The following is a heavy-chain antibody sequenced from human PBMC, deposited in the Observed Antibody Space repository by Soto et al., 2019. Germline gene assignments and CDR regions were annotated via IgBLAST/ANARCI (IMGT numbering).Heavy chain of an antibody. Sequence: PSETLSLTCTVSGGSISSYYWSWIRQPPGKGLEWIGYIYYRGSTNYNPSLKSRVTISVDTSKNQFSLKLSSVTAADTAVYYCARAGGDYDFWSGYYEDYYYYGMDVWGQGTTVTVSS. J-gene: IGHJ6*02. CDR1: GGSISSYY. D-gene: IGHD3-3*01. V-gene: IGHV4-59*01. CDR2: IYYRGST. CDR3: ARAGGDYDFWSGYYEDYYYYGMDV.